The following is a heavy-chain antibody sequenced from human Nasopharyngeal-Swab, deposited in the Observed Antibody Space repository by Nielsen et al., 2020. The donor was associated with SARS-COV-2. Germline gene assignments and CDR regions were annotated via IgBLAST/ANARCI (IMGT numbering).Heavy chain of an antibody. CDR3: AHMTARYCSIMSCIDAFDI. J-gene: IGHJ3*02. Sequence: WIRQPPGKALEWLALIYWDDDKRYSSSLKSRLTITKDPSKSQEVLTMTNMDPVDTATYYCAHMTARYCSIMSCIDAFDIWGQGTMVTVSS. V-gene: IGHV2-5*02. CDR2: IYWDDDK. D-gene: IGHD3-16*01.